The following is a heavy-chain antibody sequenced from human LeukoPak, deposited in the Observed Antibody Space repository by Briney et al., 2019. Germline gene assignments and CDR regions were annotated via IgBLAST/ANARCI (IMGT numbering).Heavy chain of an antibody. CDR3: ASLGN. CDR2: IKQDGSEK. V-gene: IGHV3-7*01. CDR1: GFTFSDHY. D-gene: IGHD1-1*01. Sequence: PGGSLRLSCAASGFTFSDHYMDWVRQAPGKGLEWVANIKQDGSEKFYVDSVKGRFTISRDNAKNSLFLQMNSLRADDTAVYYCASLGNWGQGTLVTVSS. J-gene: IGHJ4*02.